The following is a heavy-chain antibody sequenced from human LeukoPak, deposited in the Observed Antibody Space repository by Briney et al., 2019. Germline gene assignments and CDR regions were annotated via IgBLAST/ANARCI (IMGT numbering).Heavy chain of an antibody. Sequence: GESLRLSCSVSGFTFSTYVMHWVRQAPGKGLEYVSAISSNGDNTYYADSVKGRFTISRDNSKNTLYLQMSSLRADDTAVYYCVRGTGYWGQGTLVTVSS. CDR2: ISSNGDNT. J-gene: IGHJ4*02. V-gene: IGHV3-64D*06. CDR1: GFTFSTYV. CDR3: VRGTGY.